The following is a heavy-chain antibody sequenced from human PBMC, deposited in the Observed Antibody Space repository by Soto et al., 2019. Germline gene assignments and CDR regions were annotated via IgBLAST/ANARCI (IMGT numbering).Heavy chain of an antibody. Sequence: EVQLLEYGGGLVEPGGSRRLSCAASGFTFSHFPMRWVRHAPGKGLVLVSAISGSGGSNYYAVSVKGRFTISRDNSQGTLYLQMNSLRAEHTAVYYCAKWGSAHPELSTKDYWGQGTLVTVSS. V-gene: IGHV3-23*01. CDR2: ISGSGGSN. CDR3: AKWGSAHPELSTKDY. J-gene: IGHJ4*02. D-gene: IGHD2-15*01. CDR1: GFTFSHFP.